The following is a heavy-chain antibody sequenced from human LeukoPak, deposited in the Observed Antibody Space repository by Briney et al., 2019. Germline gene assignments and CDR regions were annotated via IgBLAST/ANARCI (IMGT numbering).Heavy chain of an antibody. V-gene: IGHV3-23*01. CDR3: AKDQKVYDSSGYYTYFDY. Sequence: GGSLRLSCAASGFTFSSYAMSWVRQAPGKGLEWVSAISGSGGSTYYVDSVKGRFTISRDNSKNTLYLQMNSLRAEDTAVYYCAKDQKVYDSSGYYTYFDYWGQGTLVTVSS. D-gene: IGHD3-22*01. CDR1: GFTFSSYA. J-gene: IGHJ4*02. CDR2: ISGSGGST.